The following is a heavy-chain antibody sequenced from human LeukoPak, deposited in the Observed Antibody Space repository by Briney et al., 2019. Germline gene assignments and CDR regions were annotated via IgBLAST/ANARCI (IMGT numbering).Heavy chain of an antibody. Sequence: SETLSLTCTVSGGSISSYYWSWIRQPAGKGLEWIGRIYTSGSTNYNPSLKSRVTISVDTSKNQFSLKLSPVTAADTAVYYCASSVAGYYYYYMDVWGKGTTVTVSS. V-gene: IGHV4-4*07. J-gene: IGHJ6*03. CDR1: GGSISSYY. CDR3: ASSVAGYYYYYMDV. CDR2: IYTSGST.